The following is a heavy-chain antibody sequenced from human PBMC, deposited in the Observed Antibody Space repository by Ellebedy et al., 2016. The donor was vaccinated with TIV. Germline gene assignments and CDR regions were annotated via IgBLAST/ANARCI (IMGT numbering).Heavy chain of an antibody. Sequence: GESLKISCTASGFTFGDYAMSWFRQAPGKGLEWVGFIRSKAYGGTTEYAASVKGRFTISRDDSKSIAYLQMNSLKTEDTAVYYCTRGDDFWSGYSDYWGQGTLVTVSS. CDR2: IRSKAYGGTT. J-gene: IGHJ4*02. D-gene: IGHD3-3*01. CDR3: TRGDDFWSGYSDY. V-gene: IGHV3-49*03. CDR1: GFTFGDYA.